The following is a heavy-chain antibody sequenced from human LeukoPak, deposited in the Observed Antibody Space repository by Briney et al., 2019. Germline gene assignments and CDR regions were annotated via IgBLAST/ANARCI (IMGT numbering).Heavy chain of an antibody. CDR2: SSSSGSIN. Sequence: GGSLRLSCAASGFTLSDYYMVWVRQAPGKGQEWVSLSSSSGSINYYADSVKGRFTVSRDNAKNSVYLQMNGLRAEDTAVYYCAREALFGVVDYFDYWGQGTLVSVSS. D-gene: IGHD3-3*01. V-gene: IGHV3-11*01. CDR1: GFTLSDYY. CDR3: AREALFGVVDYFDY. J-gene: IGHJ4*02.